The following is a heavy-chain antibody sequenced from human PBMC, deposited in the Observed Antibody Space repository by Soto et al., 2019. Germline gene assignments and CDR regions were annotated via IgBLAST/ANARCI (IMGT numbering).Heavy chain of an antibody. Sequence: SGGSLRLSCAASGFTFSSYAMGWVRQGPGKGLEWVAVVSIGGSTHYADSVRDRFTISRDNSKNTLSLQMNSLTAEDTAVYFCAKRRGAGGHFDYWGQGALVTVSS. V-gene: IGHV3-23*01. CDR1: GFTFSSYA. D-gene: IGHD2-15*01. J-gene: IGHJ4*02. CDR3: AKRRGAGGHFDY. CDR2: VSIGGST.